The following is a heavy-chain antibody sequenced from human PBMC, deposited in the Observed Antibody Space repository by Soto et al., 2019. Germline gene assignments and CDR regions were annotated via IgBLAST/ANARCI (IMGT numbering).Heavy chain of an antibody. CDR3: ARAGCDGGSCYTLVGRRYGMDV. CDR1: GFTFSSYA. J-gene: IGHJ6*02. V-gene: IGHV3-30-3*01. D-gene: IGHD2-15*01. CDR2: ISYDGNNK. Sequence: QVQLVESGGGVVQPGRSLRLSCVASGFTFSSYAMHWVRQAPGKGLEWVAVISYDGNNKYYADSVKGRFTISRDNSKNTLYLQRNRLRLEDTAVYYCARAGCDGGSCYTLVGRRYGMDVWGQGTTVTVSS.